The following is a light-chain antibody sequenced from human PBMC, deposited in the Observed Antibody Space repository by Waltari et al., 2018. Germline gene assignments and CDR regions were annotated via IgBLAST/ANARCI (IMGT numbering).Light chain of an antibody. CDR3: QQYNSYSLT. Sequence: DIQMTQSPSTLSASVGDRVTITCRASQSISSWLAWYQEKPGKAPKLLIYKASSLGSGVPSRFSGSGSGTEFTLTISSLQPDDFATYYCQQYNSYSLTFGGGTKVEIK. V-gene: IGKV1-5*03. CDR1: QSISSW. CDR2: KAS. J-gene: IGKJ4*01.